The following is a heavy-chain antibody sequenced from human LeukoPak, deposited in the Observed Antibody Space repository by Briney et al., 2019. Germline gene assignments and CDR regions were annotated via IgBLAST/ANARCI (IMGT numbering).Heavy chain of an antibody. V-gene: IGHV3-7*03. CDR1: GFTFSNYW. D-gene: IGHD3-22*01. Sequence: PGGSLRLSCAASGFTFSNYWMSWVRQAPGKGLEWVANIKQDGDEHYYVASVRGRFTISRGNAKNSLYLQMNSLRAEDTAVYYCTTDGGVVGQVWLSYWGQGTLVTVSS. J-gene: IGHJ4*02. CDR2: IKQDGDEH. CDR3: TTDGGVVGQVWLSY.